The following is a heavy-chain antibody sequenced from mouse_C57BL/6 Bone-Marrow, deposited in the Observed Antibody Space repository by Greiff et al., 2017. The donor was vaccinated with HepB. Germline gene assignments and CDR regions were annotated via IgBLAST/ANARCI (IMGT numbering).Heavy chain of an antibody. CDR2: IYPGSGNT. Sequence: VQLQQSGAELVRPGASVKLSCKASGYTFTDYYINWVKQRPGQGLEWIARIYPGSGNTYYNEKFKGKATLTAEKSSSTAYMQLSSLTSEDSAVYFCARRESRGSSYEAMDYWGQGTSVTVSS. CDR3: ARRESRGSSYEAMDY. V-gene: IGHV1-76*01. D-gene: IGHD1-1*01. J-gene: IGHJ4*01. CDR1: GYTFTDYY.